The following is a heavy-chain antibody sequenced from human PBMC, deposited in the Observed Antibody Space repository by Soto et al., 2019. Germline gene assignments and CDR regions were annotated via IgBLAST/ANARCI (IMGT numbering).Heavy chain of an antibody. V-gene: IGHV4-39*01. CDR2: IYYSGST. Sequence: ETLSLTCTVSGGSISSSSYYWGWIRQPPGKGLEWIGSIYYSGSTYYNPSLKSRVTISVDTSKNQFSLKLSSVTAADTAVYYCATYGTYVYFDYWGQGTLVTVSS. D-gene: IGHD3-16*01. J-gene: IGHJ4*02. CDR3: ATYGTYVYFDY. CDR1: GGSISSSSYY.